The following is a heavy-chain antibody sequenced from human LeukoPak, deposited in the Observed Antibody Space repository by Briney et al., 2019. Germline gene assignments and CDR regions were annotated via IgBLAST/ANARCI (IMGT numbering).Heavy chain of an antibody. J-gene: IGHJ6*02. CDR1: GFTFSNSG. CDR3: AKNYYGMDV. CDR2: ISYGGSNK. V-gene: IGHV3-30*18. Sequence: GGSLRLSCEASGFTFSNSGMHWVRQAPGKGLEWVAVISYGGSNKYYADSVKGRFTISRDNSKNTLYLQMNSLRAEDTAVYYCAKNYYGMDVWGQGTTVTVSS.